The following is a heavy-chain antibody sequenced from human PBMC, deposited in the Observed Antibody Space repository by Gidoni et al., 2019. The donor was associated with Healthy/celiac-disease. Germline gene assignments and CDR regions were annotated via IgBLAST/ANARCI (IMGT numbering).Heavy chain of an antibody. CDR2: ISSSGSTI. Sequence: EVQLVESGGGLVQPGGSLRLSCPASGFTFSSYEMTWVRQAPGQGLEWVSYISSSGSTIYYADSVKGRFTISRDNAKNSLYLQMNSLRAEDTAVYYCARERRESGWRLIRGGAFDIWGQGTMVTVSS. V-gene: IGHV3-48*03. CDR3: ARERRESGWRLIRGGAFDI. J-gene: IGHJ3*02. CDR1: GFTFSSYE. D-gene: IGHD6-19*01.